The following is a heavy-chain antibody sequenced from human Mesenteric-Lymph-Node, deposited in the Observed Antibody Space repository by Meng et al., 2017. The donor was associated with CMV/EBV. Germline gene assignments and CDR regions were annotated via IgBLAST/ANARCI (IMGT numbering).Heavy chain of an antibody. CDR3: ARSRHYYFYGLDV. V-gene: IGHV4-61*01. CDR2: VYFTGTT. J-gene: IGHJ6*02. Sequence: SETLSLTCTVSGYSISSGYYWGWIRQSPGKGLESIGYVYFTGTTNYNPSLESRVTISVDTSKNQISLRLSSVTAADTAVYYCARSRHYYFYGLDVWGQGTTVTVSS. CDR1: GYSISSGYY.